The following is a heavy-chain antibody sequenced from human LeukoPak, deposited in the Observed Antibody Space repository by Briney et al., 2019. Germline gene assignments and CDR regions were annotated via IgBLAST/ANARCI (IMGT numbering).Heavy chain of an antibody. CDR3: ARVSGVGTKDYYGSGSIDY. CDR1: GGSISGHY. D-gene: IGHD3-10*01. Sequence: SEALSLTCIVSGGSISGHYWSWVRQPPGKGLEWIGSIYHSGSTYYNPSLKSRVTISVDTSKNQFSLKLSSVTAADTAVYYCARVSGVGTKDYYGSGSIDYWGQGTLVTVSS. J-gene: IGHJ4*02. CDR2: IYHSGST. V-gene: IGHV4-38-2*02.